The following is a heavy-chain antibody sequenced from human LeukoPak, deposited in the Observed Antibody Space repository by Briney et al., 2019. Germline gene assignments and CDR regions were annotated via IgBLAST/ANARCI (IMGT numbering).Heavy chain of an antibody. Sequence: GGSLRLSCAASGFTVSSNYMSWVRQAPGKGLEWVSTIAGSGGNTYYAESVKGRFTISRGNSKNRLYLQMNSLRAEDTAVYYCAKESTVTPGNVNWFDSWGQGTLVTVSS. D-gene: IGHD4-17*01. V-gene: IGHV3-23*01. J-gene: IGHJ5*01. CDR1: GFTVSSNY. CDR2: IAGSGGNT. CDR3: AKESTVTPGNVNWFDS.